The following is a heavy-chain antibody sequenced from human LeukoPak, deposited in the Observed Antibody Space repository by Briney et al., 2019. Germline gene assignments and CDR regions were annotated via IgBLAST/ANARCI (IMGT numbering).Heavy chain of an antibody. CDR1: GYTLTELS. V-gene: IGHV1-24*01. J-gene: IGHJ4*02. Sequence: VASVKVSCKVSGYTLTELSMHWVRQAPGKGLEWMGGFNPKDGETIYAQKFQGRVTMTEDTSTDTAYMELSSLRSEDTAVYYCATTTPITMVRGVIIGPFDYWGQGTLVTVSS. D-gene: IGHD3-10*01. CDR2: FNPKDGET. CDR3: ATTTPITMVRGVIIGPFDY.